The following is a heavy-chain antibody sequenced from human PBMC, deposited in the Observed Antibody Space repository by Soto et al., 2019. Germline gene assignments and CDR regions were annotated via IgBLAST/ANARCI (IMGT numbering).Heavy chain of an antibody. CDR3: ARSELERGEVGYYGMDV. CDR2: ISSYNSYNGDT. D-gene: IGHD3-16*01. V-gene: IGHV1-18*04. J-gene: IGHJ6*02. CDR1: GYTFSNYA. Sequence: QVQLVQSGADLKKPGASVQVSCKTSGYTFSNYAINWVRQAPGQGLEWMGWISSYNSYNGDTKYARMLQDRPTMTIDTSTATAYMELRSLRSDDTAVYYCARSELERGEVGYYGMDVWGQGTTVTVSS.